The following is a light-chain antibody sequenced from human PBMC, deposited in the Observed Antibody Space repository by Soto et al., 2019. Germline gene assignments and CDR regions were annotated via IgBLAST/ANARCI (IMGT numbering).Light chain of an antibody. V-gene: IGLV2-14*01. J-gene: IGLJ1*01. CDR2: EVS. CDR3: SSYTSSSSRV. CDR1: SSDVGGYKY. Sequence: QSALTQPASVSGSPGQSITISCTGTSSDVGGYKYVSWYQQHPGKAPKLMIYEVSNRPSGVSNRFSGSKSGNTASLTISGRQAEDEADYYCSSYTSSSSRVFGTGTKLTVL.